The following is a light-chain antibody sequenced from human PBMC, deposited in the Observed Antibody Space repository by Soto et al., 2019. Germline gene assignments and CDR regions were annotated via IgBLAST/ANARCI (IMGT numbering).Light chain of an antibody. CDR2: GAS. CDR1: QSISGN. Sequence: ETVMTQSPATLSVSPGERATLSCRASQSISGNLAWYQQKPGQPPRLLIYGASTRATGIPDRFSGSGSGTDFTLTISGLQSEDFAVYYCHHYHDWPPYNFGQGTKLEIK. V-gene: IGKV3-15*01. CDR3: HHYHDWPPYN. J-gene: IGKJ2*01.